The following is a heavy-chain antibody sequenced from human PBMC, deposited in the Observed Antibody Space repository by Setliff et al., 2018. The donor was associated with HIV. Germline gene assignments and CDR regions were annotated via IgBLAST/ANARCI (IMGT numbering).Heavy chain of an antibody. CDR2: VRFDGNDK. Sequence: GGSLRLSCAASGIIFSNYGMHWVRRAPGKGLEWVAYVRFDGNDKYYRDSVKGRFTISRDNHKKTLSLQMNSLRGDDTAVYFCARDPYYASLHSPAEYFQHWGQGTLVTVSS. J-gene: IGHJ1*01. D-gene: IGHD3-10*01. CDR1: GIIFSNYG. CDR3: ARDPYYASLHSPAEYFQH. V-gene: IGHV3-30*02.